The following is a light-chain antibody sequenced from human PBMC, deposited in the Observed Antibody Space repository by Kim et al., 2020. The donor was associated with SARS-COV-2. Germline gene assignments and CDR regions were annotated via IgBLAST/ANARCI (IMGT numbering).Light chain of an antibody. Sequence: SPGESATLSCRASQNVISSYLAWGQHKPGQAPRLLIYGASTRATDIPDRFSGSGSGTDFTLTISRVEPEDSAVYFCQQFETSPWTFGQGTKVDIK. J-gene: IGKJ1*01. CDR1: QNVISSY. V-gene: IGKV3-20*01. CDR3: QQFETSPWT. CDR2: GAS.